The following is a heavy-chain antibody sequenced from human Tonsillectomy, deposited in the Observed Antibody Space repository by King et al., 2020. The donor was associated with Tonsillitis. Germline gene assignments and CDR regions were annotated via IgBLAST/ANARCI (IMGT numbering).Heavy chain of an antibody. V-gene: IGHV3-30*18. CDR3: AKTNRNDLPVFDY. J-gene: IGHJ4*02. Sequence: QLVQSGGGVVQPGRSLRLSCAASGFTFSSYGMHWVRQAPGKGLEWVAVISYGGSNKYYADSVKGRFTISRDNSKNTLYLQMNSLRAEDTAVYYCAKTNRNDLPVFDYWGQGTLVTVSS. CDR2: ISYGGSNK. CDR1: GFTFSSYG. D-gene: IGHD1-1*01.